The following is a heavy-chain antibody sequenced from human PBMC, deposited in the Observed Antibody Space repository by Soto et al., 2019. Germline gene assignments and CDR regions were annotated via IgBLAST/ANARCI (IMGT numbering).Heavy chain of an antibody. D-gene: IGHD6-19*01. Sequence: GGSLRLSCAASGFTHNSYWMHWVRQAPGIGMVWVSRISPDGSGATYADSVKGRFTISRDDAKNTLYLQMNSLRVEDTAVYYCARGAVAGQVVALFDPWGQGTLVTVSS. J-gene: IGHJ5*02. V-gene: IGHV3-74*03. CDR1: GFTHNSYW. CDR3: ARGAVAGQVVALFDP. CDR2: ISPDGSGA.